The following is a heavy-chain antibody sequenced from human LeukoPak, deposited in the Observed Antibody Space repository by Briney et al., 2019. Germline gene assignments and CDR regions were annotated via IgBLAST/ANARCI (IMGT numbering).Heavy chain of an antibody. CDR2: IWYDGSNK. J-gene: IGHJ4*02. CDR3: ARVRDGYNLFDY. Sequence: GGSLRLSCAASGFTFSSYGMHWVRQAPGKGLEWVAVIWYDGSNKYYADSVKGRFTISRDNSMNTLYLQMNSLRAEDTAVYYCARVRDGYNLFDYWGQGTLVTVSS. CDR1: GFTFSSYG. V-gene: IGHV3-33*01. D-gene: IGHD5-24*01.